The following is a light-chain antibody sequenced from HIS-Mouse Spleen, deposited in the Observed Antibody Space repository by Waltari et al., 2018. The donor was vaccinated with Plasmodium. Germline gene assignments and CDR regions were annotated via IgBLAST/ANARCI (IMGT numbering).Light chain of an antibody. CDR3: YSAADNNWV. CDR1: VLAKKY. Sequence: SYELTQPSSVSVSPGQTPRITCSGDVLAKKYARWFQQQPGQAPVLVFYKDSERPSGIPERFSGSSSGTTVTLTISGAQVEDEADYYCYSAADNNWVFGGGTKLTVL. CDR2: KDS. V-gene: IGLV3-27*01. J-gene: IGLJ3*02.